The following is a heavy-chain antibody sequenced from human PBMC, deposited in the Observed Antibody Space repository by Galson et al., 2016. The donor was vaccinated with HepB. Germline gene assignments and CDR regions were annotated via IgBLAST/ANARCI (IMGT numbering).Heavy chain of an antibody. V-gene: IGHV3-74*01. CDR3: AREGVTVDAFDI. CDR2: IKSDGSSR. J-gene: IGHJ3*02. D-gene: IGHD2-21*02. CDR1: GFIFSGYW. Sequence: LRLSCAASGFIFSGYWMHWVRQVPGKGLVWVSRIKSDGSSRTYADSVKGRFTIPRDNAKSTLYLQMNSLRDDDTAVYYCAREGVTVDAFDIWGQGTMVTVSS.